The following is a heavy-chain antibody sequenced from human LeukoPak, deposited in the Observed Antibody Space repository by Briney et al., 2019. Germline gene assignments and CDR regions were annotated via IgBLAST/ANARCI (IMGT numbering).Heavy chain of an antibody. J-gene: IGHJ4*02. D-gene: IGHD1-26*01. CDR3: ARAWVEWELLIGY. Sequence: ASVKVSCKASGYTFTSYYMHWVRQAPGQGLEWVGIINPSGGSTSYARKFQGRVTMTRDTSTSTVYMELSSLRSEDTAVYYCARAWVEWELLIGYWGQGTLVTVSS. V-gene: IGHV1-46*01. CDR1: GYTFTSYY. CDR2: INPSGGST.